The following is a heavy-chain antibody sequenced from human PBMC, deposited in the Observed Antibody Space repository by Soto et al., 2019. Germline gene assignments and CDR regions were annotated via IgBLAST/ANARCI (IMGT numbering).Heavy chain of an antibody. CDR2: YHSGGST. J-gene: IGHJ6*02. CDR1: GVSLNTADTW. Sequence: QVQLQESGSGLVKPSQSLSLTCTVSGVSLNTADTWWSWIRPSPGKGLEFIGYYHSGGSTYYDASFSSRVIISADTSNSQFSLKLSSVTVADTAVYFCVRSRPMDSGNDYGLDVWGQGTTVTVSS. V-gene: IGHV4-30-4*01. D-gene: IGHD2-15*01. CDR3: VRSRPMDSGNDYGLDV.